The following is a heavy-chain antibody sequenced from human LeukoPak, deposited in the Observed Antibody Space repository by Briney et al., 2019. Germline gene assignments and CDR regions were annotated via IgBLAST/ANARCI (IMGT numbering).Heavy chain of an antibody. V-gene: IGHV1-8*03. J-gene: IGHJ3*02. CDR2: MNPNSGNT. CDR3: ATPSTTVTTYDAFDI. Sequence: ASVKVSCKASGYTFTSYDINWVRQATGQGLEWMGWMNPNSGNTGYAQKFQGRVTITRNTSISTAYMELSSLRSEDTAVYYCATPSTTVTTYDAFDIWGQGTMVTVSS. CDR1: GYTFTSYD. D-gene: IGHD4-17*01.